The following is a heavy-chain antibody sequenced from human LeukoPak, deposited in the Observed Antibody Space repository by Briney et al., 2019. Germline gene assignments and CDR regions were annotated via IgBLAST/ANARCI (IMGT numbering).Heavy chain of an antibody. Sequence: PGGSPRLSCAASGFTFSDYSMSWIRQAPGKGLEWVSYIGSSGSTIYYADSVRGRFTISRDNAKNSLYLHMNSLRAEDTAVYDCASGGSIAVATWVDYWGRGTLVIVSS. CDR1: GFTFSDYS. V-gene: IGHV3-11*01. D-gene: IGHD6-19*01. CDR2: IGSSGSTI. J-gene: IGHJ4*02. CDR3: ASGGSIAVATWVDY.